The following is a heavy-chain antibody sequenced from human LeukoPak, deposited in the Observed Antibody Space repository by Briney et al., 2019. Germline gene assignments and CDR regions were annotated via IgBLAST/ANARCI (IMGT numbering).Heavy chain of an antibody. CDR2: IGSAGGT. CDR1: GFTLRSYG. CDR3: ARRSPYYFDH. J-gene: IGHJ4*02. D-gene: IGHD1-26*01. V-gene: IGHV3-23*01. Sequence: GGSQRLSCAASGFTLRSYGMSWVRQAPGKGLEWVSTIGSAGGTYYADYVKGPFTISRDNSKDTFYLQMNSLRAEDTAIYYCARRSPYYFDHWGQGTLVTVSS.